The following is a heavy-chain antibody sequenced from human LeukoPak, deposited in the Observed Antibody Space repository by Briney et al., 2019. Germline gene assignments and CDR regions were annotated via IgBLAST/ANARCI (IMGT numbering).Heavy chain of an antibody. CDR3: AREGRYCSGGSCYRTIDY. Sequence: SETLSLTCTVSGGSISSYYWSWIRQPAGKGLEWIGRIYTSGSTNYNPSLKSRVTMSVDTSKNQFSLKLSSVTAADTAVYYCAREGRYCSGGSCYRTIDYWGQGTLVTVSS. D-gene: IGHD2-15*01. V-gene: IGHV4-4*07. CDR2: IYTSGST. J-gene: IGHJ4*02. CDR1: GGSISSYY.